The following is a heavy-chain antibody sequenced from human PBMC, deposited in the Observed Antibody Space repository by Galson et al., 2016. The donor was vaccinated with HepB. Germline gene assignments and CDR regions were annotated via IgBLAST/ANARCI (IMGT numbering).Heavy chain of an antibody. CDR1: GFTFSRYA. Sequence: SLRLSCAVSGFTFSRYAMNWVRRAPGTGLEWVSGISGSGGSIFYADSVKGRFTISRDNSKTTLYLQMNSLRAEDTAVYYCAKGGFRLLDTWGQGTLVTVSS. V-gene: IGHV3-23*01. D-gene: IGHD3-10*01. CDR2: ISGSGGSI. J-gene: IGHJ5*02. CDR3: AKGGFRLLDT.